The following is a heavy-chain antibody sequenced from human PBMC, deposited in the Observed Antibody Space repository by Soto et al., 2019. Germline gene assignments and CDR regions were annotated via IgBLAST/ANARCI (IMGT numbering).Heavy chain of an antibody. V-gene: IGHV1-69*13. CDR1: GGTFSSYA. Sequence: SVKVSCKASGGTFSSYAISWVRQAPGQGLEWMGGIIPIFGTANYAQKFQGRVTITADESTSTAYMELSSLRSEDTAVYYCARAGSIVATSGAHDYWGQGTLVTVSS. CDR3: ARAGSIVATSGAHDY. D-gene: IGHD5-12*01. J-gene: IGHJ4*02. CDR2: IIPIFGTA.